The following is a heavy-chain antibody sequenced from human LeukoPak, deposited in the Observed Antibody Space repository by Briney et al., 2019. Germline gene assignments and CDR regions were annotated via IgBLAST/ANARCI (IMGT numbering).Heavy chain of an antibody. CDR1: GFTFSNYA. D-gene: IGHD2-21*01. V-gene: IGHV3-23*01. CDR2: LSDSGSST. J-gene: IGHJ4*02. CDR3: AKTLWGLTLLSSDH. Sequence: GGSLRLSCAASGFTFSNYAMNWVRQAPGKGLEWVSSLSDSGSSTYYAESVKGRFTIYRDNSKNMLYLQMNSLRADDTAVYYCAKTLWGLTLLSSDHWGQGSLVTVSS.